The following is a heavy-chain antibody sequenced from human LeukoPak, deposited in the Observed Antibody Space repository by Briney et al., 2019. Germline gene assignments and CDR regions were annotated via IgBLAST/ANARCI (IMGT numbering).Heavy chain of an antibody. CDR3: AKDGEQDPFDAFDI. V-gene: IGHV3-30*18. CDR2: ISYDGSNK. Sequence: GGSLRLSCAASGFTFSSYGMHWVRQAPGKGLEWVAVISYDGSNKYYADSVKGRFTISRDNSKNTLYLQMNSLRAEDTAVYYCAKDGEQDPFDAFDIWGQGTMVTVSS. CDR1: GFTFSSYG. J-gene: IGHJ3*02.